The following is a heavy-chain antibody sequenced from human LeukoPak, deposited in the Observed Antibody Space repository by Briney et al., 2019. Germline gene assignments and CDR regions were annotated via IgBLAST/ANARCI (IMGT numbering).Heavy chain of an antibody. CDR3: AFSRDILTGYYF. J-gene: IGHJ4*02. V-gene: IGHV1-24*01. D-gene: IGHD3-9*01. CDR2: FDPEDGET. Sequence: ASVKVSCKVSGYTLTELSMHWVRQAPGKGLEWMGGFDPEDGETIYAQKFKGRVTMTEDTSTDTAYMELSSLRSEDTAVYYCAFSRDILTGYYFWGQGTLVTVSS. CDR1: GYTLTELS.